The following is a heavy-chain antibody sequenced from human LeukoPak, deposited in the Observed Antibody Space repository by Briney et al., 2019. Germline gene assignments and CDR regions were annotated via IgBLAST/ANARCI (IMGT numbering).Heavy chain of an antibody. Sequence: GGSLRLSCAASGFTFSSYGMHWVRQAPGKGLEWVAFIRYDGSNKYYADSVKGRFTISRDNSKNTLYLQMNSLRAEDTAVYYCAKDGGRGWELTFDPWGRGTLVTVSS. CDR3: AKDGGRGWELTFDP. V-gene: IGHV3-30*02. D-gene: IGHD1-26*01. J-gene: IGHJ5*02. CDR2: IRYDGSNK. CDR1: GFTFSSYG.